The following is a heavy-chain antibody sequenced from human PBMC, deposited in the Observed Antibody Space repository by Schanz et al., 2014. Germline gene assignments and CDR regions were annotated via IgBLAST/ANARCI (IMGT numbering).Heavy chain of an antibody. V-gene: IGHV3-30*03. J-gene: IGHJ3*01. CDR1: GFTFSDYY. D-gene: IGHD3-16*01. CDR2: ISYHGSER. Sequence: QVQLVESGGGLVKPGGSLRLSCAASGFTFSDYYMSWIRQAPGKGLEWVAVISYHGSERYYADSVKGRFTISRDNSKNTLYLQMNSLRSEDTAVYYCTRDRGALINHNDALDLWGQGTMVSVSS. CDR3: TRDRGALINHNDALDL.